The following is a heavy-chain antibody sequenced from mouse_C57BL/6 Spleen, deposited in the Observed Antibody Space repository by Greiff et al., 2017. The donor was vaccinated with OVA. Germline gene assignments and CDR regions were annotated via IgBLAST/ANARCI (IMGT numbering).Heavy chain of an antibody. CDR2: IYPGSGST. D-gene: IGHD1-1*01. CDR3: ARCAFYYGSSYPAY. V-gene: IGHV1-55*01. Sequence: QVQLQQPGAELVKPGASVKMSCKASGYTFTSYWITWVKQRPGQGLEWIGDIYPGSGSTNYNEKFKSKATLTVDTSSSTAYMQLSSLTSEDSAVYYCARCAFYYGSSYPAYWGQGTLVTVSA. J-gene: IGHJ3*01. CDR1: GYTFTSYW.